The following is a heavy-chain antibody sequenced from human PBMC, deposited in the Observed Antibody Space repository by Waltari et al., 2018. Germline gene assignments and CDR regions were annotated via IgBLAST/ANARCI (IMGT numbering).Heavy chain of an antibody. D-gene: IGHD1-26*01. Sequence: QVQLVESGGGVFQPGRSLRLSCAASGFTFSSYGMHWVRKAPGKGLEWVAVIWYDGSNKYYADSVKGRFTISRDNSKNTLYLQMNSLRAEDTAVYYCARDLVGATSFDYWGQGTLVTVSS. CDR3: ARDLVGATSFDY. J-gene: IGHJ4*02. CDR1: GFTFSSYG. CDR2: IWYDGSNK. V-gene: IGHV3-33*01.